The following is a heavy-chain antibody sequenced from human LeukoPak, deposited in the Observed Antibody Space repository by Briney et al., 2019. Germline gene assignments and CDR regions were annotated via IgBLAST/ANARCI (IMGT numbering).Heavy chain of an antibody. J-gene: IGHJ4*02. CDR1: GGSISSYY. CDR2: THYSGST. Sequence: SETLSLTCTVSGGSISSYYWSWIRQPPGKGLEWIGYTHYSGSTKYNPSLKSRLTISVDSSKNQFSLRLSSVTAADTAVYYCARGPHWDPHFDYWGQGTLVTVSS. V-gene: IGHV4-59*01. CDR3: ARGPHWDPHFDY. D-gene: IGHD7-27*01.